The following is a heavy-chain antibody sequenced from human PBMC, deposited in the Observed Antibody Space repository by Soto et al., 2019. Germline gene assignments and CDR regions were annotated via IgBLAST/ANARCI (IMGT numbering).Heavy chain of an antibody. J-gene: IGHJ4*02. V-gene: IGHV4-39*01. CDR2: IYYSGST. Sequence: SETLSLTCTVSGGSISSSSYYWGWIRQPPGKGLEWIGSIYYSGSTYYNPSLKSRVTISVDTSKNQFSLKLSSVTAADTAVYYCARQRTTVVTQAYFDHWGQGALVTVSS. CDR3: ARQRTTVVTQAYFDH. D-gene: IGHD2-21*02. CDR1: GGSISSSSYY.